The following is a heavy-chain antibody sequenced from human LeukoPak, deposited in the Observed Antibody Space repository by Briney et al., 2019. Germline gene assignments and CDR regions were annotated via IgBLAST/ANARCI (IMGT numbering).Heavy chain of an antibody. J-gene: IGHJ5*02. CDR1: GFTFDDYA. V-gene: IGHV3-9*01. D-gene: IGHD3/OR15-3a*01. CDR3: VRGNFGPAQWFDP. CDR2: ISWNSGST. Sequence: GRSLRLSCAASGFTFDDYAMHWVRQVPGKGLEWVSGISWNSGSTGYAGSVKGRFTMSRDNTKNSLYLQMNSLTPDDTALYYCVRGNFGPAQWFDPWGQGTLVTASS.